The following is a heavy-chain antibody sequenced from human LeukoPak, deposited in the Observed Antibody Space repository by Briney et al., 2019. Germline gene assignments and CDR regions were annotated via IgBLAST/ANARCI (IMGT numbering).Heavy chain of an antibody. Sequence: GGSLRLSCAASGFTFSSYDMTWVRQAPGRGLEWVSYISSSSSTIYYADSVKGRFTISRDNAKNSLYLQMNSLRAEDTAVYYCARVIAAAGYNWFDPWGQGTLVTVSS. J-gene: IGHJ5*02. D-gene: IGHD6-13*01. V-gene: IGHV3-48*01. CDR2: ISSSSSTI. CDR1: GFTFSSYD. CDR3: ARVIAAAGYNWFDP.